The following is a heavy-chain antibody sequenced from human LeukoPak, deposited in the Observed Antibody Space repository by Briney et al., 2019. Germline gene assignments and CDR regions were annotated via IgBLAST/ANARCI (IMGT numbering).Heavy chain of an antibody. J-gene: IGHJ4*02. CDR2: IYHSGST. Sequence: PSETQSLTCTVSGGSISSYYWSWIRQPPGKGLEWIGYIYHSGSTSYSPSLKSRVTISVDTSKNQFSLKLSSVTAADTAVYYCARRVYSTSWSYYFDYWGQGTLVTVSS. V-gene: IGHV4-59*01. CDR1: GGSISSYY. CDR3: ARRVYSTSWSYYFDY. D-gene: IGHD6-13*01.